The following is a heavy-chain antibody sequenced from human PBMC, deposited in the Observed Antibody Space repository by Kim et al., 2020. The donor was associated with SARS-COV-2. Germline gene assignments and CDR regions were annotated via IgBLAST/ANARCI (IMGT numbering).Heavy chain of an antibody. V-gene: IGHV4-31*02. CDR3: ARTRPMYYYYGMDV. Sequence: NPSLKSRVTISVDTSKNQFSLKLSSVTAADTAVYYCARTRPMYYYYGMDVWGQGTTVTVSS. J-gene: IGHJ6*02.